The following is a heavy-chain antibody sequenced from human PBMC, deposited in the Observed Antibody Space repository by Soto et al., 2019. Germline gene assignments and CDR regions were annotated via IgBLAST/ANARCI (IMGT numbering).Heavy chain of an antibody. CDR3: ARGHIVATKYYFDY. CDR2: IWYDGSNK. CDR1: GFTFSSYG. V-gene: IGHV3-33*01. J-gene: IGHJ4*02. D-gene: IGHD5-12*01. Sequence: GGSLRLSCAASGFTFSSYGMHWVRQAPGKGLEWVAVIWYDGSNKYYADSVKGRFTISRDNSKNTLYLQMNSLRAEDTAVYYCARGHIVATKYYFDYWGQGTLVTVSS.